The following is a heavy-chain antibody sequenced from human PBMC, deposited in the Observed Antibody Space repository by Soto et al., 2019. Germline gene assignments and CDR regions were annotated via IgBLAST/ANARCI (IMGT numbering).Heavy chain of an antibody. CDR1: GFIFSSYV. CDR2: IWYDGSNK. J-gene: IGHJ4*02. V-gene: IGHV3-33*01. CDR3: ARDMDHNFDY. Sequence: QVQLVESGGGVVQPGRSLRLSCAASGFIFSSYVMHWVRQAPGKGLEWVAVIWYDGSNKYYADSVKGRFTISRDNSKNTLYLQMNSLRAEDTAVYYCARDMDHNFDYWGQGTLVTVSS. D-gene: IGHD2-2*03.